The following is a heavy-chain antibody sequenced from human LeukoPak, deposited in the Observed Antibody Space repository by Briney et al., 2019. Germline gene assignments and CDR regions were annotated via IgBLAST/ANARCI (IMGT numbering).Heavy chain of an antibody. Sequence: PGGSLRLSCAASGFTFSSYAMSWVRQAPGKGLEWVSAISGSGGSTYYADSVKGRFTISRDNSKNTLYLQMNSLRAEDTAVYYCASLQPYYYDSSGYYLFWGQGTLVTVSS. CDR3: ASLQPYYYDSSGYYLF. D-gene: IGHD3-22*01. V-gene: IGHV3-23*01. J-gene: IGHJ4*02. CDR1: GFTFSSYA. CDR2: ISGSGGST.